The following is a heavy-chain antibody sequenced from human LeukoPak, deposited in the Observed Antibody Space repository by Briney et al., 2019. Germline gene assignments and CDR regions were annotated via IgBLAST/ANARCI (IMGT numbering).Heavy chain of an antibody. J-gene: IGHJ4*02. CDR2: IIPIFGTA. V-gene: IGHV1-69*06. Sequence: GASVKVSCKASGGTFSSYAISWVRQAPGQGLEWMGGIIPIFGTANYAQKFQGRVTITADKSTSTAYMELSSLRSEDTAVYYCASYPVAAPGGFAYWGQGTLVTVSS. D-gene: IGHD6-19*01. CDR1: GGTFSSYA. CDR3: ASYPVAAPGGFAY.